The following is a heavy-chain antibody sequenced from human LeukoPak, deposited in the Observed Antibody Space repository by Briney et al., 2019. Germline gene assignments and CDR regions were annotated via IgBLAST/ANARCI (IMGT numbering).Heavy chain of an antibody. V-gene: IGHV3-23*01. CDR1: GFTFSSYA. D-gene: IGHD6-13*01. CDR2: ISGSGGST. Sequence: GGSLRLSCAASGFTFSSYAMSWVPQAPGEGLEWVSAISGSGGSTYYADSVKGRYTISRDNSKNTLYLQMNSLRAEDTAVYYCAKPPSSWLYYFDYWGQGTLVTVSS. CDR3: AKPPSSWLYYFDY. J-gene: IGHJ4*02.